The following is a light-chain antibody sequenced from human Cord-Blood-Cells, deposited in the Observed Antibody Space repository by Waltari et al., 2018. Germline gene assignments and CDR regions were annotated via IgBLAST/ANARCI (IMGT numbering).Light chain of an antibody. Sequence: DIQMTQSPSSLSASVGDRVTITCRASQSISSYLNWYQQKPGKAPKLVIYAASSLQSGVPSRFSGSGSGTDFTLTISSLQPEDFATYYCQQSYSTPLTFGPGTKVDIK. CDR1: QSISSY. V-gene: IGKV1-39*01. J-gene: IGKJ3*01. CDR2: AAS. CDR3: QQSYSTPLT.